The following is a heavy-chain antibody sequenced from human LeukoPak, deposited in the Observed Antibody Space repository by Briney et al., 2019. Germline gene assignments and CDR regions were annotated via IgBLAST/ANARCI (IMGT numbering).Heavy chain of an antibody. CDR3: VRDSTTFRFGF. CDR1: EFAVSNSY. V-gene: IGHV3-53*01. J-gene: IGHJ4*02. Sequence: PGGSLRLSCAGSEFAVSNSYMGWVRQAPGKGLEWVSIIYSGGITYYTDSVKGRFTISRDNSKNTLYLQMNSLRDDDTAVYYCVRDSTTFRFGFWGQGTLVTVSS. D-gene: IGHD4-11*01. CDR2: IYSGGIT.